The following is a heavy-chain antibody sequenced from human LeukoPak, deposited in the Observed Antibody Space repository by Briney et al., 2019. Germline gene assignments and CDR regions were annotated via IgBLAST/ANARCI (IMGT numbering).Heavy chain of an antibody. CDR1: DVSISNYY. J-gene: IGHJ4*02. D-gene: IGHD3-3*01. V-gene: IGHV4-4*07. Sequence: SETLSLTCTVSDVSISNYYWTWIRQPAGKGLEWIGRLYIGRETDYNPSLKSRVTMSVDTSNSQFSLRLTSVTAADAATYYCARESRVLIGDGYYLDSWGPGTLITVSS. CDR3: ARESRVLIGDGYYLDS. CDR2: LYIGRET.